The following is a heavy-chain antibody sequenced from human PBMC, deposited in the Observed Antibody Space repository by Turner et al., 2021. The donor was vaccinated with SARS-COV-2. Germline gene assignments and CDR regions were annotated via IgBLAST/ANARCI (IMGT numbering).Heavy chain of an antibody. J-gene: IGHJ6*02. Sequence: EVELVESGGGLVQPGGSLRLSCAASGFTLSTFWMHWVRQAPGKGLVWVSRFNSDGNYISYADSVRGRFTISRDSAKNTLFLQMNSLRAEDTAVYYCARVHCTGGRCDYYYGMDVWCQGTTVTVSS. V-gene: IGHV3-74*01. CDR1: GFTLSTFW. CDR3: ARVHCTGGRCDYYYGMDV. CDR2: FNSDGNYI. D-gene: IGHD2-15*01.